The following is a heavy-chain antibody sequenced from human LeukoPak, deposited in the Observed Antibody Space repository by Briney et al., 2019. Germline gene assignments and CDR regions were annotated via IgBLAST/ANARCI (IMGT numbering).Heavy chain of an antibody. CDR3: ARVVLYSSSWYGGSAFDI. Sequence: ASVKVSCKASGYTFTGYDMHWVRQGPGQGLEWMGWINPNSGGTNYAQKFQGRVTMTRDTSISTAYMELSRLRSDDTAVYYCARVVLYSSSWYGGSAFDIWGQGTMVTVSS. D-gene: IGHD6-13*01. CDR2: INPNSGGT. CDR1: GYTFTGYD. J-gene: IGHJ3*02. V-gene: IGHV1-2*02.